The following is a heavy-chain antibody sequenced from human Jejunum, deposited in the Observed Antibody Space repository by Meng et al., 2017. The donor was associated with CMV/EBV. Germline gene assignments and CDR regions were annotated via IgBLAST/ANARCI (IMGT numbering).Heavy chain of an antibody. V-gene: IGHV3-48*03. CDR3: ARASGWPPNYYGMDV. D-gene: IGHD6-19*01. CDR2: SSSSHSAT. Sequence: FPFISYEMNWVRQAPGKGLEWVSYSSSSHSATYYLDSVKGRFTISRDNAKNSLYLQMNSLSAEDTAVYFCARASGWPPNYYGMDVWGQGTTVTVSS. J-gene: IGHJ6*02. CDR1: FPFISYE.